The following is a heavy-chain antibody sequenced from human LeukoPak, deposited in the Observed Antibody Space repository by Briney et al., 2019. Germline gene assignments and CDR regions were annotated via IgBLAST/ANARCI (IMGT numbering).Heavy chain of an antibody. J-gene: IGHJ4*02. V-gene: IGHV4-34*01. D-gene: IGHD1-26*01. CDR2: INHSGST. CDR3: ARPKSYSGSYNY. CDR1: GGSFSGYY. Sequence: ASETLSLTCAVYGGSFSGYYWSWIRQPPGKGLEWIGEINHSGSTNYNPSLKSRVTISVDTSKNQFSLKLSSVTAADTAVYYCARPKSYSGSYNYWGQGTLVTLSS.